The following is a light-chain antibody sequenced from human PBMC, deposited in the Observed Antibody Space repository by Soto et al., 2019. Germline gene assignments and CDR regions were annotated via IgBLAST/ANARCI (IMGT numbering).Light chain of an antibody. CDR1: QSISSY. J-gene: IGKJ1*01. CDR3: QQSYSTPVT. V-gene: IGKV1-39*01. CDR2: AAS. Sequence: IHTPQSPSSLSASVGDRVTVTCRASQSISSYLNWYQQKPGKAPKLLIYAASSLQSGVPSRFSGSGSGTDFTLTISSLQPEDFATYYCQQSYSTPVTFGQGTKVDIK.